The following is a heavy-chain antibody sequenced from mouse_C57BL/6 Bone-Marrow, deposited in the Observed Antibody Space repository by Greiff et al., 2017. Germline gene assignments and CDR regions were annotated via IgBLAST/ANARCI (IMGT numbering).Heavy chain of an antibody. D-gene: IGHD2-5*01. J-gene: IGHJ4*01. CDR3: ARHGIVRFYYYAMDY. CDR1: GFTFSSYG. Sequence: EVQRVESGGDLVKPGGSLKLSCAASGFTFSSYGMSWVRQTPDKRLEWVATISSGGSYTYYPDSVKGRFTISRDNAKNTLYLQMSSLKDEDTAMYYCARHGIVRFYYYAMDYWGKGTSVTVSS. CDR2: ISSGGSYT. V-gene: IGHV5-6*01.